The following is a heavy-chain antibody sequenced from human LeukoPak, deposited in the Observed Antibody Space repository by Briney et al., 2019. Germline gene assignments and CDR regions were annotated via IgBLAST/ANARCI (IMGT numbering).Heavy chain of an antibody. CDR2: IYYSGST. Sequence: PSETLSLTCTVSGGSISSYYWSWIRQPPGKGLEWIGDIYYSGSTNYNPSLKSRVTISVDTSKNQFSLKLSSVTAADTAVYYCARAGIYYYDSSGYYDYWGQGTLVTVSS. V-gene: IGHV4-59*01. D-gene: IGHD3-22*01. CDR3: ARAGIYYYDSSGYYDY. CDR1: GGSISSYY. J-gene: IGHJ4*02.